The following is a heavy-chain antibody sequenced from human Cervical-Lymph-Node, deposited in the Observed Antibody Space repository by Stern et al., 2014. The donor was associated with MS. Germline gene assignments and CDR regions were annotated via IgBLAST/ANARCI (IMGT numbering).Heavy chain of an antibody. J-gene: IGHJ4*02. CDR1: GFTFSSYG. D-gene: IGHD1-26*01. V-gene: IGHV3-33*01. CDR3: ARDRGSGSYRSLDY. Sequence: QVPLVESGGGVVQPGRSLRLSCAASGFTFSSYGMHWVRQAPGKGLEWVAVIWYDGTNKYYADSVKGRFTISRDNSKNTLYLQMNSLRADDTAVFYCARDRGSGSYRSLDYWGQGTLVTVSS. CDR2: IWYDGTNK.